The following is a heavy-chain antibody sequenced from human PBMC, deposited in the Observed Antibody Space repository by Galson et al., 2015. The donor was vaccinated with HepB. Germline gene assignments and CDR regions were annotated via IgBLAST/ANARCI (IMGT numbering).Heavy chain of an antibody. CDR1: GFTFSSYS. V-gene: IGHV3-21*01. D-gene: IGHD2-21*02. J-gene: IGHJ3*02. CDR3: ASPLAYCGGDCYSDAFDI. CDR2: ISSSSSYI. Sequence: SLRLSCAASGFTFSSYSMNWVRQAPGKGLEWVSSISSSSSYIYYADSVKGRFTISRDNAKNSLYLQMNSLRAEDTAVYYCASPLAYCGGDCYSDAFDIWGQGTMVTVSS.